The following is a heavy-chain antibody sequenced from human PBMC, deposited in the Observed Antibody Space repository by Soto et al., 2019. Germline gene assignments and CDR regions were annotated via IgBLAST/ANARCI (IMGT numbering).Heavy chain of an antibody. CDR2: IYHSGST. V-gene: IGHV4-30-2*01. D-gene: IGHD2-15*01. J-gene: IGHJ4*02. Sequence: PSETLSLTCAVSGGSISSGGYSWSWIRQPPGKGLEWIGYIYHSGSTYYDPSLKSRVTISVDRSKNQFSLKLSSVTAADTAVHYCARGQNILPDWGQGTLVTVSS. CDR3: ARGQNILPD. CDR1: GGSISSGGYS.